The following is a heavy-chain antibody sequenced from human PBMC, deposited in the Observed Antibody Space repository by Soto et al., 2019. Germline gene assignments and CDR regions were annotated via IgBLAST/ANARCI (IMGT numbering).Heavy chain of an antibody. D-gene: IGHD5-18*01. CDR3: ARDVDSTILKPNDAFGI. V-gene: IGHV4-30-4*01. CDR2: IYYSGST. J-gene: IGHJ3*02. Sequence: QVQLQESGPGLVKPSQTLSLTCTVSGDSIFGGDYYWSWIRQPPGKGLQWVGSIYYSGSTYYNPSLNSRVAISVDTSQNQFSLKLSSVTAADTAVYFCARDVDSTILKPNDAFGIWGQGTMVTVSS. CDR1: GDSIFGGDYY.